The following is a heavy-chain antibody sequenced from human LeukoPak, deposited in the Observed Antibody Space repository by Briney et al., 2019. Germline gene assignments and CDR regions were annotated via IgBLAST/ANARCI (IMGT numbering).Heavy chain of an antibody. CDR2: IYYSGST. CDR3: AGGGWFGELWGVRQDY. V-gene: IGHV4-59*01. Sequence: SETLSLTCTVSGGSISSYYWSWIRQPPGKGLEWIGYIYYSGSTNYNPSLKSRVTISVDTSKNQFSLKLSSVTAADTAVYYCAGGGWFGELWGVRQDYWGQGTPVTVSS. J-gene: IGHJ4*02. D-gene: IGHD3-10*01. CDR1: GGSISSYY.